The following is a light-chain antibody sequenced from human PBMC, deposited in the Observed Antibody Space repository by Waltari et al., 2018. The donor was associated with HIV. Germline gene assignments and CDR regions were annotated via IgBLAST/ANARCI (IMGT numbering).Light chain of an antibody. J-gene: IGLJ2*01. Sequence: SVVTQPPSASGTPGQRVTISCSGNTSNIGSNYVFWYQHLPGTAPKLLIHRNERRPSGVPDRFSGSTSGTSASLAISGLGSEDEADYYCVTWDYSLRGVVFGGGTKVAVL. CDR2: RNE. CDR1: TSNIGSNY. CDR3: VTWDYSLRGVV. V-gene: IGLV1-47*01.